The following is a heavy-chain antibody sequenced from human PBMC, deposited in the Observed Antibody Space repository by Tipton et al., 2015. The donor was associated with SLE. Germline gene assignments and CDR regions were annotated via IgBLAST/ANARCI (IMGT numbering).Heavy chain of an antibody. J-gene: IGHJ1*01. CDR3: ARDFWSGPSIEYFQH. D-gene: IGHD3-3*01. CDR2: IYSGGST. CDR1: GFIVSNNY. Sequence: SLRLSCAASGFIVSNNYMSWVRQAPGKGLEWVSVIYSGGSTFYADSLKGRFTISRDNAKNSLYLQANSLRVDDTAVYYCARDFWSGPSIEYFQHWGQGTLVIVSS. V-gene: IGHV3-53*01.